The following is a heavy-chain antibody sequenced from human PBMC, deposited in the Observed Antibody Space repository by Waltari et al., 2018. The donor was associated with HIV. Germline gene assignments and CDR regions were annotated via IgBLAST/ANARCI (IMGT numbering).Heavy chain of an antibody. CDR1: GFTSSSFV. V-gene: IGHV3-30*01. J-gene: IGHJ4*02. Sequence: QVQLVESGGGVVQPGRSRRLSCAASGFTSSSFVIYCVRQAPGKGVGGIAVRSNGSMSRYSASSGKVQSTSPRINSQDTLYVGMKRRRAEATAVYCRASPYYSDSTTYYYGRDCWGQGTMVTVSS. CDR3: ASPYYSDSTTYYYGRDC. CDR2: RSNGSMSR. D-gene: IGHD3-22*01.